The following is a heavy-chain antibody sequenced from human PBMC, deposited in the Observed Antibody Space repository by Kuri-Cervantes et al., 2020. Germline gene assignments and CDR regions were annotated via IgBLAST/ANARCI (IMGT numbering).Heavy chain of an antibody. CDR3: AHSEGSGSYWGMDV. D-gene: IGHD1-26*01. Sequence: GESLKIPLGASGFTFSSHSMNLVRQAPGKGLEWVSTISSSSSYIYYADSVKGRFTISRDNDKNSLYLQMNSLRAEDTAVYYCAHSEGSGSYWGMDVWGQGTMVTVSS. J-gene: IGHJ6*02. CDR1: GFTFSSHS. V-gene: IGHV3-21*01. CDR2: ISSSSSYI.